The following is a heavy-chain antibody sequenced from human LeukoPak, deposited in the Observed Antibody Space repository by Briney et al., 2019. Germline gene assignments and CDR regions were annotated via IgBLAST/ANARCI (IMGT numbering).Heavy chain of an antibody. Sequence: PGGSLRLSFAASGFTFSSYSMNWVRQAPGKGLEWVSYISSSSSTIYYADSVKGRFTISRDNAKNSLYLQMNSLRAEDTAVYYCAREDDILTTAGAFDIWGQGTMVTVSS. CDR3: AREDDILTTAGAFDI. CDR2: ISSSSSTI. CDR1: GFTFSSYS. D-gene: IGHD3-9*01. J-gene: IGHJ3*02. V-gene: IGHV3-48*01.